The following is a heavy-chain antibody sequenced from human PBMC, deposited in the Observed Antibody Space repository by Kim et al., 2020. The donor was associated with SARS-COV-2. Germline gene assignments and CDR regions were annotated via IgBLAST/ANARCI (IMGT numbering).Heavy chain of an antibody. CDR2: ISGSGGST. Sequence: GGSLRLSCAASGFTFSSYAMSWVRQAPGKGLEWVSAISGSGGSTYYADSVKGRFTISRDNSKNTLYLQMNSLRAEDTAVYYCAKTQPNIYTVTLFFDYWGQGTLVTVSS. J-gene: IGHJ4*02. CDR3: AKTQPNIYTVTLFFDY. V-gene: IGHV3-23*01. CDR1: GFTFSSYA. D-gene: IGHD4-4*01.